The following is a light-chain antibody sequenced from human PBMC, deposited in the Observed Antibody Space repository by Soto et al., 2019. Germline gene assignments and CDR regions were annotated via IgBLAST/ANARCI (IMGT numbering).Light chain of an antibody. CDR3: SSYTNSNTVL. V-gene: IGLV2-14*01. Sequence: QSVLTQPASVSGSPGQSITISCTGTSSDVGGYNYVSWYQQHPGKAPKLMIYDVTNRPSGVSNRFSGSKSGNTASLTISGLQAEDEADYYCSSYTNSNTVLFGGGTQLTVL. CDR2: DVT. J-gene: IGLJ2*01. CDR1: SSDVGGYNY.